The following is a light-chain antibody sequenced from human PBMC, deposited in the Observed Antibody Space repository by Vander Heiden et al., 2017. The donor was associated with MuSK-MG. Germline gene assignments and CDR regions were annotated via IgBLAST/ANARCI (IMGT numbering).Light chain of an antibody. V-gene: IGKV3-15*01. Sequence: EIVMTQSPATLSVSPGERATLSCRASQSVSSNLAWYQEKPGKAPRLLIFGASARATSIPARFSGSRSGAEFTLTISSLQSEDFAVYYCQQDNNCPQTFGQGTKVEIK. CDR3: QQDNNCPQT. CDR1: QSVSSN. CDR2: GAS. J-gene: IGKJ1*01.